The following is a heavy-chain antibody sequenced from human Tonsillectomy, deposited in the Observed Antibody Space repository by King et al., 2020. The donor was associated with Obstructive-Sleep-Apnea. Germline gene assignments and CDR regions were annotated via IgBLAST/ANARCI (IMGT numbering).Heavy chain of an antibody. Sequence: VQLQESGPGLVKPSQTLSLTCAVSGGSISSGAYSWSWIRQPPGKGLEWIGYIYYSGSTYYNPSLKSRVTISVDTSKNQFSLKLSSVTAADTAVYDCASGGDYGDYRTAVGAEYWGQGTLVTVSS. D-gene: IGHD4-17*01. CDR3: ASGGDYGDYRTAVGAEY. J-gene: IGHJ4*02. CDR1: GGSISSGAYS. CDR2: IYYSGST. V-gene: IGHV4-30-4*07.